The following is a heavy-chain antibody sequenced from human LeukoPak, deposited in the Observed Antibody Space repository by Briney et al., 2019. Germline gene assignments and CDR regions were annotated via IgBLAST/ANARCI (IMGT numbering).Heavy chain of an antibody. CDR3: ARAPAGGPLRVFDY. D-gene: IGHD3-3*01. CDR1: GYTFIDYY. J-gene: IGHJ4*02. CDR2: INPNTGGT. V-gene: IGHV1-2*04. Sequence: ASVKVSCKASGYTFIDYYMHWVRQAPGQGLEWMGWINPNTGGTNYAQKFQGWVTLTRDTSISAAYMDLSRLTSDDTAVYYSARAPAGGPLRVFDYWGQGTLVTVSS.